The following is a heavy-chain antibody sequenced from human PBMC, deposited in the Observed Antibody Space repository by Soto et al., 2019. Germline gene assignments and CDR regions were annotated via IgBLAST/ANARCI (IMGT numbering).Heavy chain of an antibody. CDR2: IYYTGTT. J-gene: IGHJ3*01. D-gene: IGHD3-22*01. V-gene: IGHV4-39*01. Sequence: SETLSLTCSVSGGSVTNINYFWAWIRQSPGKGLEWIANIYYTGTTFYNPSLRSRVSMTVDASKNRFSLNLSSVTASDTALYYCARHEYVSSSYDLLDVWGRGTMVTVSS. CDR3: ARHEYVSSSYDLLDV. CDR1: GGSVTNINYF.